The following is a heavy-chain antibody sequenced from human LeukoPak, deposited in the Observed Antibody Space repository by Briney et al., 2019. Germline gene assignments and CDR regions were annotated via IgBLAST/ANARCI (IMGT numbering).Heavy chain of an antibody. CDR1: GYSVSSRNW. CDR2: IYYTGST. J-gene: IGHJ5*02. Sequence: SDTLSLTCAVSGYSVSSRNWWGWIRQPPGKGLEWVGYIYYTGSTYYNPSLKSRVTMSVDTSKNQFSLKLSSVTAADTAVYYCARDPDSSSWGTWGQGTLVTVSS. CDR3: ARDPDSSSWGT. V-gene: IGHV4-28*03. D-gene: IGHD6-13*01.